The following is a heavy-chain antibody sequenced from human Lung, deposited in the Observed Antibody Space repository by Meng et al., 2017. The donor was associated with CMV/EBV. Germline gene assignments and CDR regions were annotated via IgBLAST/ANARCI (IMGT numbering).Heavy chain of an antibody. V-gene: IGHV3-23*01. CDR1: GFTFSSYA. CDR2: ISGSGGST. D-gene: IGHD3-16*02. CDR3: AKGRSLGYYYYGMDV. J-gene: IGHJ6*02. Sequence: SCAASGFTFSSYAMSWVRQAPGKGLEWVSAISGSGGSTYYADSVKGRFTISRDNSKNTLYLQMNSLRAEDTAVYYCAKGRSLGYYYYGMDVWGQGNXVTVSS.